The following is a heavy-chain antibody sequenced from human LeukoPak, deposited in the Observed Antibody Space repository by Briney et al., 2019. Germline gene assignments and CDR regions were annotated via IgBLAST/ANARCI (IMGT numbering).Heavy chain of an antibody. CDR2: IYHSGST. Sequence: SETLSLTCTVSGYSISSGYYWGWIRQPPGKGLEWIGSIYHSGSTYYNPSLKSRVTISVDTSKNQFSLKLSSATAADTAVYYCARAKSSSGLLWGQGTLVTVSS. V-gene: IGHV4-38-2*02. CDR1: GYSISSGYY. D-gene: IGHD6-6*01. CDR3: ARAKSSSGLL. J-gene: IGHJ4*02.